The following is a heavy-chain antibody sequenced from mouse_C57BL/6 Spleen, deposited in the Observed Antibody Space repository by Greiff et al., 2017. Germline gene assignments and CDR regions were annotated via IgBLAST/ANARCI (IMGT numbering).Heavy chain of an antibody. CDR2: IHPSDSDT. V-gene: IGHV1-74*01. Sequence: QVQLKQPGAELVKPGASVKVSCKASGYTFTSYWMHWVKQRPGQGLEWIGRIHPSDSDTNYNQKFKGKATLTVDKSSSTAYMQLSILRSEDSAVYYYENYGYDAAYGGQGTLVTVSA. D-gene: IGHD2-2*01. CDR1: GYTFTSYW. CDR3: ENYGYDAAY. J-gene: IGHJ3*01.